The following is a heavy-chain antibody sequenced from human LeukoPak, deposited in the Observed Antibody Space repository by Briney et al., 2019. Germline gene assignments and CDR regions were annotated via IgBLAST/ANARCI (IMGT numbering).Heavy chain of an antibody. Sequence: GASVKVFCKASGYTFTSYDINWARQATGQGLEWMGWMNPNSGNTGYAQKFQGRVTMTRNTSINTAYMELSSLRSEDTAVYYCARVAGWFDPWGQGTLVTVSS. CDR2: MNPNSGNT. J-gene: IGHJ5*02. CDR1: GYTFTSYD. CDR3: ARVAGWFDP. V-gene: IGHV1-8*01.